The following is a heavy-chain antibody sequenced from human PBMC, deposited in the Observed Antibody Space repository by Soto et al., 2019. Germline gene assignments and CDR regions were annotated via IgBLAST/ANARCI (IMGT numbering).Heavy chain of an antibody. CDR1: GGCISSGGYS. J-gene: IGHJ3*02. D-gene: IGHD3-16*01. CDR2: IYHSGST. CDR3: ATQYYDYVWGSYIDAFDI. Sequence: PSETLSLTCAVSGGCISSGGYSWSWIRQPPGKGLEWIGYIYHSGSTYYNPSLKSRVTISVDRSKNQFSLKLSSVTAADTAVYYCATQYYDYVWGSYIDAFDIWGQGTMVTVSS. V-gene: IGHV4-30-2*01.